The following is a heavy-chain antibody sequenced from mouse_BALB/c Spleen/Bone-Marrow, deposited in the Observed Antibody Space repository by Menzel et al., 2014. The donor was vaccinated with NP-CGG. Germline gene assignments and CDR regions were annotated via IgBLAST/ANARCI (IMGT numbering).Heavy chain of an antibody. CDR1: GFTFSSFG. D-gene: IGHD1-1*01. J-gene: IGHJ2*01. CDR3: ARSGSSSGYFDY. V-gene: IGHV5-17*02. CDR2: ISSGSSTV. Sequence: EVQRVESRGGLVQPGGSRKLSCAASGFTFSSFGMHWVRQAPEKGLEWVAYISSGSSTVYYADKVMGRFTISRDNPKNTLFLQMTSLRSEDTAMYYCARSGSSSGYFDYWGQGTTLTVSS.